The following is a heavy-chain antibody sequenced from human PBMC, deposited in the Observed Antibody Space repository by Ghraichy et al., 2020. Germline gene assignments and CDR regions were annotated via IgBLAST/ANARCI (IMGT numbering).Heavy chain of an antibody. CDR1: GFTFSSYG. CDR2: ISYDGSNK. V-gene: IGHV3-30*18. J-gene: IGHJ6*02. CDR3: AKELPELPPTMYYYGMDV. Sequence: GGSLRLSCAASGFTFSSYGMHWVRQAPGKGLEWVAVISYDGSNKYYADSVKGRFTISRDNSKNTLYLQMNSLRAEDTAVYYCAKELPELPPTMYYYGMDVWGQGSTVTASS. D-gene: IGHD3-10*01.